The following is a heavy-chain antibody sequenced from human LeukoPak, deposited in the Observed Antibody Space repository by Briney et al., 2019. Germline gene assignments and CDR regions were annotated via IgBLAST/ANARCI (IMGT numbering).Heavy chain of an antibody. CDR3: ARAPRGDFLGGAFDY. J-gene: IGHJ4*02. CDR1: GGSISSGAYY. Sequence: PSQTLSLTCTVSGGSISSGAYYWSWIRQPPGKGLEWIGNVYYIGTTSYNSSLKSRVTISVDTSKNQFSLEVTSVTAADTALYYCARAPRGDFLGGAFDYWGQGTLVTVSS. CDR2: VYYIGTT. V-gene: IGHV4-61*08. D-gene: IGHD4-17*01.